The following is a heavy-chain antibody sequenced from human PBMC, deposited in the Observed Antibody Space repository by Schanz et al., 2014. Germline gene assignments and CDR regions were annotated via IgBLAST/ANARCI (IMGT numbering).Heavy chain of an antibody. Sequence: EVQLVESGGDLVQPGGSQRLSCAASGFIVSSTYMTWVRQAPGKGLEWVSIIYSGVSTYYADSVKGRFTISRDNSKNTLYLQMNSLRAEDTAVYYCAKDHAGSDILTALGNWGQGTLVTVSS. J-gene: IGHJ4*02. D-gene: IGHD3-9*01. CDR1: GFIVSSTY. CDR3: AKDHAGSDILTALGN. V-gene: IGHV3-66*01. CDR2: IYSGVST.